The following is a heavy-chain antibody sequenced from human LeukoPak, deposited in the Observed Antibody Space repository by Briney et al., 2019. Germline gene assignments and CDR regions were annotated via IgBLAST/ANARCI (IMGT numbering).Heavy chain of an antibody. CDR2: INAGNGNT. Sequence: ASVKVSCKASGYTFTSYAMHWVRQAPGQRLEWMGWINAGNGNTKYSQEFQGRVTITRDTSASTAYMELSSLRSEDMAVYYCARGSSSWMYNWFDPWGQGTLVTVSS. D-gene: IGHD6-13*01. CDR3: ARGSSSWMYNWFDP. CDR1: GYTFTSYA. J-gene: IGHJ5*02. V-gene: IGHV1-3*03.